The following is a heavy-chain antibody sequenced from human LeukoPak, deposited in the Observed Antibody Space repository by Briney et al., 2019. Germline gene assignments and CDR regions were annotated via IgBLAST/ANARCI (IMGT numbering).Heavy chain of an antibody. J-gene: IGHJ4*02. D-gene: IGHD3-22*01. CDR1: GGSISSGGDY. V-gene: IGHV2-70*11. CDR2: VDWDDDK. CDR3: VRSYYYDSSGYFFDY. Sequence: QTLSLTCTVSGGSISSGGDYWSWIRQPPGKALEWLARVDWDDDKYYSTSLKTRLTISKDTSKSQVVLTMTNMDPVDTATYYCVRSYYYDSSGYFFDYWGQGTLVTVSS.